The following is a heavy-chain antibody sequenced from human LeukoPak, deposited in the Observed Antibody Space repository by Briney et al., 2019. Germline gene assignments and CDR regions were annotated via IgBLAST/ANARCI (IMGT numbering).Heavy chain of an antibody. CDR3: ARDPRQGGDFWSATNWFDP. V-gene: IGHV4-39*07. D-gene: IGHD3-3*01. CDR2: MHYTGST. CDR1: GASISSASYY. J-gene: IGHJ5*02. Sequence: SETLSLTRTVSGASISSASYYWAWIRQPPGKGLEWIASMHYTGSTYFNPSLKSRVTISVDTSKNQFSLNLNSVTAADTAVYYCARDPRQGGDFWSATNWFDPWGQGTLVTVSS.